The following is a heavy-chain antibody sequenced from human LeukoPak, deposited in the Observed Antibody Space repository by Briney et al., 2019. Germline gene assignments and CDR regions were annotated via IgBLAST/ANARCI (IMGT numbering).Heavy chain of an antibody. CDR1: GYTFTGYY. V-gene: IGHV1-2*04. D-gene: IGHD3-10*01. CDR3: ARGGYYGSHIDNWFDP. J-gene: IGHJ5*02. CDR2: INPNSGGT. Sequence: ASVKVSCKASGYTFTGYYMHWVRQAPGQGLEWMGWINPNSGGTNYAQKFQGWVTMTRDTSISTAYVELSRLRSDDTAVYYCARGGYYGSHIDNWFDPWGQGTLVTVSS.